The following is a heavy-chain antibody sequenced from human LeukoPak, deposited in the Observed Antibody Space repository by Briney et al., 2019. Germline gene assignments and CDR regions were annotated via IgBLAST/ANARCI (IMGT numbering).Heavy chain of an antibody. CDR2: IYYSGST. Sequence: SETLSLTCTVSGGSISSYYWSWIRQPPGKGLEWIGYIYYSGSTNYNPSLKSRVTMSVDTSKNQFSLKLSSVTAADTAVYYCARVGSSGYYYTALDYWGQGTLVTVSS. V-gene: IGHV4-59*01. CDR1: GGSISSYY. J-gene: IGHJ4*02. CDR3: ARVGSSGYYYTALDY. D-gene: IGHD3-22*01.